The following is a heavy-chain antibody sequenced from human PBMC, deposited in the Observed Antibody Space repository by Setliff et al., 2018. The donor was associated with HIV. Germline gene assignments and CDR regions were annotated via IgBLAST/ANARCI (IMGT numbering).Heavy chain of an antibody. D-gene: IGHD3-9*01. CDR2: INPNSGGT. V-gene: IGHV1-2*02. Sequence: GASVKVSCKASGYTFTGYYMHWVRQAPGQGLEWMGWINPNSGGTNYAQKFQGRVTMTRDTSISTAYMELSRLRYDDTAVYYCARGSLLGYFDWLFPDWGQGTLVTVSS. CDR3: ARGSLLGYFDWLFPD. CDR1: GYTFTGYY. J-gene: IGHJ4*02.